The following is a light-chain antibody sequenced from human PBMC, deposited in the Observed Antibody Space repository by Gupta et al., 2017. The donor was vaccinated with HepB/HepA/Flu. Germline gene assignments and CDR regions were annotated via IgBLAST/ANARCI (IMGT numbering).Light chain of an antibody. CDR1: SSDVGAYNY. CDR3: VSNTAHDTYV. CDR2: DVY. J-gene: IGLJ1*01. Sequence: QSAVTQPAAGSGSPGQAITVSCTGTSSDVGAYNYVSWYQQHPGNVPKLIIFDVYKRPAGVAIRFSDSKSGNTASLTISALQAEDEADYYCVSNTAHDTYVFGTGTKVTV. V-gene: IGLV2-14*03.